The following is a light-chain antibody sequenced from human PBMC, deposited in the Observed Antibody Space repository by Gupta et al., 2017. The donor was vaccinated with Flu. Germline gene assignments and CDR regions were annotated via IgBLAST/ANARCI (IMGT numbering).Light chain of an antibody. CDR1: QSVLYDSTEKDY. CDR2: WAT. J-gene: IGKJ4*01. Sequence: SLGERATINFKSSQSVLYDSTEKDYLSWYQQKPGQPPKLLISWATTRESGVPDRFSASGSGTDFTLTIASLQAEDVAVYYCQQDYDVPFTFGGGTKVEIK. CDR3: QQDYDVPFT. V-gene: IGKV4-1*01.